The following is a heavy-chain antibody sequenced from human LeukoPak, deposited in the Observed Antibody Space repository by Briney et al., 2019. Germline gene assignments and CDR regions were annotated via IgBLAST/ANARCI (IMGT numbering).Heavy chain of an antibody. CDR3: AKDLWSSGHNWFDP. Sequence: GGSLRLSCAASGFTFSSYGMHWVRQAPGKGLEWVAVIWYGGSNKYYADSVKGRFTIYRDNSKNTLYLQMNSLRAEDTAVYYCAKDLWSSGHNWFDPWGQGTLVTVSS. J-gene: IGHJ5*02. D-gene: IGHD3-22*01. V-gene: IGHV3-33*06. CDR2: IWYGGSNK. CDR1: GFTFSSYG.